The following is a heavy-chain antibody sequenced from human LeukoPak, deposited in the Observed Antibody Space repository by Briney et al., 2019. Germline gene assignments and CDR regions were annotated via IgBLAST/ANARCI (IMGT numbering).Heavy chain of an antibody. V-gene: IGHV3-73*01. CDR2: IRKKAEGYTT. CDR1: GFSISESS. D-gene: IGHD5-12*01. CDR3: TRHELGYSGYEGL. Sequence: GGSLKLSCAASGFSISESSMHRVRQASGKGLEYIGHIRKKAEGYTTAYAASVRGRFTISRDDSENTAYLQMNSLKTEAAAVYYCTRHELGYSGYEGLWGQGTLVTVSS. J-gene: IGHJ4*02.